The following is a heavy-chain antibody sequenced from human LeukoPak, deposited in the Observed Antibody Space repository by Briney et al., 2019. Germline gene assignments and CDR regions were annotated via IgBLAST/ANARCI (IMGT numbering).Heavy chain of an antibody. CDR1: GVSISSYY. J-gene: IGHJ6*03. CDR2: IYTSGST. Sequence: SETLSLTCTVSGVSISSYYWSWIRQPAGKGLEWIGRIYTSGSTNYNPSLKRRVTMSVDTSKNQLSLQLSSVTAADTAVYYCAISQYNYGAYRYYMDVWGKGTTVTISS. CDR3: AISQYNYGAYRYYMDV. D-gene: IGHD4-17*01. V-gene: IGHV4-4*07.